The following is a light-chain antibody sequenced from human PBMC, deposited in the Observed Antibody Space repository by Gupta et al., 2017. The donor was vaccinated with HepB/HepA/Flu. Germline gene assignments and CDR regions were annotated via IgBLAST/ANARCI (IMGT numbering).Light chain of an antibody. J-gene: IGKJ1*01. CDR2: GAS. CDR3: QQLNSYPRT. CDR1: QDITNF. Sequence: DIQLTQSPSFLSASVGDRVTITCPASQDITNFLAWYQQKPGKAPKLLIYGASTLQSGVPSRFSGSGSGTEFTLTISILQPADFANYYCQQLNSYPRTFGPGTKVEIK. V-gene: IGKV1-9*01.